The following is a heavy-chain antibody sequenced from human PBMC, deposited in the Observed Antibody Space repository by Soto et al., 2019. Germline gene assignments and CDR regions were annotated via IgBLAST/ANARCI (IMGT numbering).Heavy chain of an antibody. J-gene: IGHJ3*02. Sequence: PSETLSLTCTVSGGSISSYYWSWIRQPPGKGLEWIGYIYYSGSTNYNPSLKSRVTISVDTSKNQFSLKLSSVTAADTAVYYCARHALLGYCSGGSCSVEAFDIWGQGTMVTVS. CDR1: GGSISSYY. V-gene: IGHV4-59*08. CDR2: IYYSGST. CDR3: ARHALLGYCSGGSCSVEAFDI. D-gene: IGHD2-15*01.